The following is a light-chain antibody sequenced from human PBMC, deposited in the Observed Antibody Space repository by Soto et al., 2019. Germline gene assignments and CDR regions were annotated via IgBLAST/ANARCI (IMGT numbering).Light chain of an antibody. Sequence: LTQPASLSGSPGQSITISCTGTSSDIGAYDYVSWFQQHPGKAPKLMISEVNNRPSGVSNHFSGSKSGNTAYLTISGLQVEDEAEYFCFSLKTTSTHVFGTGTKVTVL. CDR1: SSDIGAYDY. V-gene: IGLV2-14*01. J-gene: IGLJ1*01. CDR2: EVN. CDR3: FSLKTTSTHV.